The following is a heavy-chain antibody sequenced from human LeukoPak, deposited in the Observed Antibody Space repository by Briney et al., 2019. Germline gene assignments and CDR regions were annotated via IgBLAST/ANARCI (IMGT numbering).Heavy chain of an antibody. V-gene: IGHV3-72*01. Sequence: GGSLRLSCVASGFTVSDHYIDWVRQAPGKGLEWVGRNRDKSKSYTTDYAASVRGRFTISRDDPKNSLYLQMYSLKTEDTAVYFCTRPSYYDSRGYSTNGFDIWGQGTMVTVSS. CDR1: GFTVSDHY. J-gene: IGHJ3*02. CDR2: NRDKSKSYTT. CDR3: TRPSYYDSRGYSTNGFDI. D-gene: IGHD3-22*01.